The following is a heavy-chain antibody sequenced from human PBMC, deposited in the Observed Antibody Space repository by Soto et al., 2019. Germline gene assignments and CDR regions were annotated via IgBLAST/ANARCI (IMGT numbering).Heavy chain of an antibody. V-gene: IGHV3-9*01. J-gene: IGHJ5*02. D-gene: IGHD3-10*02. CDR2: ISWNSGNI. Sequence: ESGGGLVQPGRSLRLSCVASGFTFDDYAMHWVRQAPGEGLEWVSGISWNSGNIGYADSVKGRFTISRDNAKNSLYLQMNSLRAEDTALYYCAKEIAYSGKLFGGWFDPWGQGTLVTVSS. CDR3: AKEIAYSGKLFGGWFDP. CDR1: GFTFDDYA.